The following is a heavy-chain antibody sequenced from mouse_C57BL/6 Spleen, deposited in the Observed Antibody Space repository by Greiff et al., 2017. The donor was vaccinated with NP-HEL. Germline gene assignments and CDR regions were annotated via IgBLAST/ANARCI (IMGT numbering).Heavy chain of an antibody. D-gene: IGHD1-2*01. Sequence: EVKVEESGGGLVKPGGSLKLSCAASGFTFSDYGMHWVRQAPEKGLEWVAYISSGSSTIYYADTVKGRFTISRDNAKNTLFLQMTSLRSEDTAMYYCATGGIYDGAMDYWGQGTSVTVSS. CDR1: GFTFSDYG. J-gene: IGHJ4*01. CDR2: ISSGSSTI. CDR3: ATGGIYDGAMDY. V-gene: IGHV5-17*01.